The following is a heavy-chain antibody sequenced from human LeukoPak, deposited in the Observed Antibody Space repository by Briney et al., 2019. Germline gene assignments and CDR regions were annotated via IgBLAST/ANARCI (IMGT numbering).Heavy chain of an antibody. V-gene: IGHV1-8*01. CDR2: MNPNSGNT. J-gene: IGHJ6*03. CDR3: ARLNLITIFGVVINYYYYMDV. CDR1: GYTFTSYD. D-gene: IGHD3-3*01. Sequence: EASVKVSCKASGYTFTSYDINWVRQAPGQGLEWMGWMNPNSGNTGYAQKFQGRVTMTRNTSISTAYMELSSLRSEDTAVYYCARLNLITIFGVVINYYYYMDVWGKGTTVTVSS.